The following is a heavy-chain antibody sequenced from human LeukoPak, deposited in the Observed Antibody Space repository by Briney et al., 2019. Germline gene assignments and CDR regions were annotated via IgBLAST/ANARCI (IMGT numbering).Heavy chain of an antibody. CDR2: ISALFPNT. V-gene: IGHV3-23*01. D-gene: IGHD2-15*01. CDR3: AKDLFSWSGRAGNMDV. Sequence: PGGSLRLSCAASGFTFDNYGMAWVRQAPGKGLEWVSTISALFPNTYSADSVKGRFTISRDNSKSTLYLQMNSLRAEDTAVYYCAKDLFSWSGRAGNMDVWGKGTTVTVSS. CDR1: GFTFDNYG. J-gene: IGHJ6*03.